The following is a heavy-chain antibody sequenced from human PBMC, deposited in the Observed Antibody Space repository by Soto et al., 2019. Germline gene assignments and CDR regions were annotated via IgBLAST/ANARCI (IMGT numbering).Heavy chain of an antibody. Sequence: LRLSCAASGFTFSSYEMNWVRQAPGKGLEWVSYISSSGSTIYYADSVKGRFTISRDNAKNSLYLQMNSLRAEDTAVYYCARVMTTSDYYYYGMDVWGQGTTVTVSS. V-gene: IGHV3-48*03. J-gene: IGHJ6*02. CDR1: GFTFSSYE. CDR2: ISSSGSTI. CDR3: ARVMTTSDYYYYGMDV. D-gene: IGHD4-4*01.